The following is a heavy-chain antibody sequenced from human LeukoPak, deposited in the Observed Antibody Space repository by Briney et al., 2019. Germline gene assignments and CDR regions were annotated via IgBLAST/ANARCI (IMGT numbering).Heavy chain of an antibody. D-gene: IGHD1-1*01. Sequence: GGSLRLSCAASGFTFSSYAMSWVRQAPGKGLEWVSAISGSGGSTYYADSVKGRFTISRDNSKNTLYLQMNSLKTEDTAVYYCTRYNVGFESWGQGTLVTVSS. CDR1: GFTFSSYA. V-gene: IGHV3-23*01. CDR2: ISGSGGST. J-gene: IGHJ4*02. CDR3: TRYNVGFES.